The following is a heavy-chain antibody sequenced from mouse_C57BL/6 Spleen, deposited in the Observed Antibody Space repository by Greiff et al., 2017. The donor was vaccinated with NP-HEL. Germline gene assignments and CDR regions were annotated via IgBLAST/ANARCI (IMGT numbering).Heavy chain of an antibody. CDR2: ISSGGSYT. J-gene: IGHJ4*01. V-gene: IGHV5-6*01. Sequence: EVQVVESGGDLVKPGGSLKLSCAASGFTFSSYGMSWVRQTPDKRLEWVATISSGGSYTYYPDSVKGRFTISRDNAKNTLYLQMSSLKSEDTAMYYCARHSLDAMDYWGQGTSVTVSS. CDR1: GFTFSSYG. CDR3: ARHSLDAMDY.